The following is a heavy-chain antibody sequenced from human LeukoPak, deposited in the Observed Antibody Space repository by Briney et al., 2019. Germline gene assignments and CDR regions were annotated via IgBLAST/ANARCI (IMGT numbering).Heavy chain of an antibody. D-gene: IGHD2-15*01. V-gene: IGHV3-48*01. J-gene: IGHJ4*02. CDR2: ISSSSTI. CDR1: GFTFSSYS. CDR3: AKDRGMFLVGYLDY. Sequence: GGSLRLSCAASGFTFSSYSMNWVRQAPGKGLEWVSYISSSSTIYYADSVKGRFTISRDNSKNTLYLQMNSLRAEDTAVYYCAKDRGMFLVGYLDYWGQGTLVTVSS.